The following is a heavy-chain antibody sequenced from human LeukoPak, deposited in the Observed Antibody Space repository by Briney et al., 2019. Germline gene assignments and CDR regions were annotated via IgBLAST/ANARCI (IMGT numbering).Heavy chain of an antibody. CDR3: ARGGLDYGDYVGYGMDV. D-gene: IGHD4-17*01. Sequence: SETLSLTCTVSGGSISSYYWSWIRQPPGKGLEWIRYIYYSGSTNYNPSLKSRVTISVDTSKNQFSLKLSSVTAADTAVYYCARGGLDYGDYVGYGMDVWGQGTTVTVSS. CDR1: GGSISSYY. V-gene: IGHV4-59*01. CDR2: IYYSGST. J-gene: IGHJ6*02.